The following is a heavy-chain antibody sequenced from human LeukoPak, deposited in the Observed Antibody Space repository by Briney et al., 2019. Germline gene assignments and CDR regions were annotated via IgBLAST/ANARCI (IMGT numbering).Heavy chain of an antibody. CDR2: IYPGDSDT. J-gene: IGHJ5*02. CDR3: ARLTYYYDSSGPPISNWFDP. Sequence: GESLKISCKGSGYSFTSYRIGWVRQMPGKGLEWMGIIYPGDSDTRYSPSFQGQVTISADKSISTAYQQWSSLKASDTAMYYCARLTYYYDSSGPPISNWFDPWGQGTLVTVSS. V-gene: IGHV5-51*01. CDR1: GYSFTSYR. D-gene: IGHD3-22*01.